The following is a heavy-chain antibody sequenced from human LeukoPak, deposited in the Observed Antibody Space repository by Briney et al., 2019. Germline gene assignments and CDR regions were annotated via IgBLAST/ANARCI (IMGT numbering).Heavy chain of an antibody. CDR3: ARDQGIAVAGSDY. J-gene: IGHJ4*02. D-gene: IGHD6-19*01. CDR1: GGTFSSYA. CDR2: IIPILGIA. Sequence: ASVKVSCKASGGTFSSYAISWVRQAPGQGLEWMGRIIPILGIADYAQKFQGRVTITADKSTSTAYMELSSLRSEDTAVYYCARDQGIAVAGSDYWGQGTLVTVSS. V-gene: IGHV1-69*04.